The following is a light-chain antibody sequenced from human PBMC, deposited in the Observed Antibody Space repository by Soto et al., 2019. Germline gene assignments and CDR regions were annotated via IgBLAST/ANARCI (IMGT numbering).Light chain of an antibody. CDR1: SSDVGGYDY. J-gene: IGLJ1*01. Sequence: QSALTQPASVSGSPGQSGTISCTGTSSDVGGYDYVSWYQHHPGKAPQLVIYDVTYRPSGVSDRFSGSKSANTASVTISWLQAEDEADYYCSSYSSSSTYVFGTGTKVTVL. CDR2: DVT. CDR3: SSYSSSSTYV. V-gene: IGLV2-14*01.